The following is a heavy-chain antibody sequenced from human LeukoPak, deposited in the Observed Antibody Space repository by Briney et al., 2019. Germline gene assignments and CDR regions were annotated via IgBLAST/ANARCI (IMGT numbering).Heavy chain of an antibody. CDR3: ARRSYSSSWMGAFDI. Sequence: GESLKISCKGSGYRFTSYWIGWVRQMPGKGLEWMGVIYPGDSDTRDSPSFQGQVTISADTSISTAYLQWNSLKTSDTAMYYCARRSYSSSWMGAFDIWGQGTTVIVSA. J-gene: IGHJ3*02. V-gene: IGHV5-51*01. CDR1: GYRFTSYW. D-gene: IGHD6-13*01. CDR2: IYPGDSDT.